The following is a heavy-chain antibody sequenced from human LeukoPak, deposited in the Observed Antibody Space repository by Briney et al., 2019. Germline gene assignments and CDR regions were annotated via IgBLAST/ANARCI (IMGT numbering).Heavy chain of an antibody. CDR2: ISGSGGST. CDR3: AKDLDWGLTSDAFDI. CDR1: GFTFSSYG. V-gene: IGHV3-23*01. Sequence: PGGTLRLSCAASGFTFSSYGMSWVRQAPGKGLEWVSAISGSGGSTYYADSVKGRFTISRDNSKNTLYLQMNSLRAEDTAVYYCAKDLDWGLTSDAFDIWGQGTMVTVSS. J-gene: IGHJ3*02. D-gene: IGHD3-16*01.